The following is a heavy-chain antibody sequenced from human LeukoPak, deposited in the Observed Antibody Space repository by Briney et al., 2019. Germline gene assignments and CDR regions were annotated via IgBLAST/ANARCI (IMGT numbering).Heavy chain of an antibody. Sequence: PGGSLRLSCSASGFTFSDYDMNWVRQAPGKGLEWVSAISGSGGSTYYADSVKGRFTISRDNSKNTLYLQMNSLRAEDTAVYYCAKETGYHDSSGYYSRFDYWGQGTLVTVSS. CDR2: ISGSGGST. CDR1: GFTFSDYD. D-gene: IGHD3-22*01. J-gene: IGHJ4*02. V-gene: IGHV3-23*01. CDR3: AKETGYHDSSGYYSRFDY.